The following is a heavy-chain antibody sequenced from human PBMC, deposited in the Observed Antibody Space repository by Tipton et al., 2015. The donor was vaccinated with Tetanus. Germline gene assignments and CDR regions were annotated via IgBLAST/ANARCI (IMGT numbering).Heavy chain of an antibody. CDR2: IYYSGST. CDR1: GGSISSYY. D-gene: IGHD1-26*01. J-gene: IGHJ5*02. Sequence: TLSLTCTVSGGSISSYYWSWIRQPPGKGLEWIGYIYYSGSTNYNPSLKSRVTISVDTSKNQFSLKLSSVTAADTAVYYCARDRSKVGARQSWFDPWGQGTLVTVSS. CDR3: ARDRSKVGARQSWFDP. V-gene: IGHV4-59*01.